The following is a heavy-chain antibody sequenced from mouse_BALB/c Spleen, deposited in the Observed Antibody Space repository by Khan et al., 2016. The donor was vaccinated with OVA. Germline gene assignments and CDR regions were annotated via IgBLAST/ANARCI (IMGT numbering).Heavy chain of an antibody. CDR1: GYTFTENI. J-gene: IGHJ4*01. Sequence: QVQLQQSGAELVKPGASVKLSCKASGYTFTENIIHWVKQRSGQGLEWIGWFYPGSGTIKYNENFKDKATLTADKSSSTVYMERSRLTSEDSAVYFCARHEDGNDGYYDYSMDYWGQGTSVTVSS. V-gene: IGHV1-62-2*01. CDR2: FYPGSGTI. CDR3: ARHEDGNDGYYDYSMDY. D-gene: IGHD2-3*01.